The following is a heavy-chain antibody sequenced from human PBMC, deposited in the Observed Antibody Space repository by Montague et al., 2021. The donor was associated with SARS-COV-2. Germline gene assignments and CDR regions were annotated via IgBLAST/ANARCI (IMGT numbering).Heavy chain of an antibody. D-gene: IGHD3-22*01. J-gene: IGHJ5*02. V-gene: IGHV4-59*08. CDR2: IYYTGST. CDR1: GGSISGYY. CDR3: ARHATSSGYWSWIDP. Sequence: SETLSPTCTVSGGSISGYYWTWMRQPPGKGLEWLGHIYYTGSTKYNPSLKSRVTISVDTSKDQFSLKVTSVTAADTAVYYCARHATSSGYWSWIDPWGQGTLVTVSS.